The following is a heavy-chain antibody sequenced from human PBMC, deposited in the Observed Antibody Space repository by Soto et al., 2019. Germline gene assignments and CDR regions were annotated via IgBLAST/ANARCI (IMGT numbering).Heavy chain of an antibody. Sequence: QVQLVESGGGVVQPGRSLRLSCAASGFTFSSYGMHWVRQAPGKGLEWVAVISYDGSNKYYADSVKGRFTISRDNSKNTLYLQMNSLRAEDTAVYYCAKDGTILWFGELLPDYWGQGTLVTVSS. V-gene: IGHV3-30*18. J-gene: IGHJ4*02. CDR2: ISYDGSNK. CDR1: GFTFSSYG. CDR3: AKDGTILWFGELLPDY. D-gene: IGHD3-10*01.